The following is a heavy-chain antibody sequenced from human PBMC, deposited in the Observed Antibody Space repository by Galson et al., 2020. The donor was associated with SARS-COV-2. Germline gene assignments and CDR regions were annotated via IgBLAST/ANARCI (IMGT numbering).Heavy chain of an antibody. CDR2: INHSGST. CDR3: ARRGIAAAGRRFVRRFDP. V-gene: IGHV4-34*01. CDR1: GWSFSGYY. Sequence: ETLSLTCAVYGWSFSGYYWRWIRQPPGKGLEWIGEINHSGSTNYNPSLKSRVTISVDTSKNQFSLKLSSVTAADTAVYYCARRGIAAAGRRFVRRFDPWGQGTLVTVSS. J-gene: IGHJ5*02. D-gene: IGHD6-13*01.